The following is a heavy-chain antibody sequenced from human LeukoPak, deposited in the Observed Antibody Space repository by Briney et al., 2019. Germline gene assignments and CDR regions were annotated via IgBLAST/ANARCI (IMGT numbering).Heavy chain of an antibody. CDR2: IYYSGST. V-gene: IGHV4-31*03. CDR1: GCSISSGGYD. Sequence: SQTLSLTCTVSGCSISSGGYDWGWIRQDPGKGLEWIVYIYYSGSTYYNPSLKSRVTISVDTSKNQFSLKLSSVTAADTAVYYCARARYCSGGSCYRWFDPWGQGTLVTVSS. D-gene: IGHD2-15*01. CDR3: ARARYCSGGSCYRWFDP. J-gene: IGHJ5*02.